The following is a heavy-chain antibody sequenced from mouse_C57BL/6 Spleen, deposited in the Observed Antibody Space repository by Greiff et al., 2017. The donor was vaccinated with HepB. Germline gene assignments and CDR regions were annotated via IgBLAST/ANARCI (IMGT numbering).Heavy chain of an antibody. J-gene: IGHJ2*01. D-gene: IGHD1-1*01. Sequence: VQLQQSGPELVKPGASVKISCKASGYAFSSSWMNWVKQRPGKGLEWIGRIYPGDGDTNYNGKFKGKATLTADKSSSTAYMQLSSLTSEDSAVYFCARLTTVAHYFDYWGQGTTLTVSS. CDR1: GYAFSSSW. CDR3: ARLTTVAHYFDY. V-gene: IGHV1-82*01. CDR2: IYPGDGDT.